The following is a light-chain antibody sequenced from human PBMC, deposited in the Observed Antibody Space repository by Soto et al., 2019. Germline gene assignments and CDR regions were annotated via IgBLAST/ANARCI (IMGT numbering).Light chain of an antibody. Sequence: EIVMTQSPATLSVSPGEGATLSCRASQSVSSNLAWYQQKPGQAPRLLIYGASARATGIPARFSGSGSGTEFILTISSLQSEDFGIYYCQQYNNWPRATFGGGTRVEIK. V-gene: IGKV3-15*01. J-gene: IGKJ4*01. CDR3: QQYNNWPRAT. CDR1: QSVSSN. CDR2: GAS.